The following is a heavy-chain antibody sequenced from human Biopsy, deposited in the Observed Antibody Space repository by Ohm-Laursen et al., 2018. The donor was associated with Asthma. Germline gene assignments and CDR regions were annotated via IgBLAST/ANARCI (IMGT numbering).Heavy chain of an antibody. Sequence: LSLTCAASGFAVSRDHMFWVRQAPGKGLEWVSVIYSGGTSRTADSVRGRFTISRDYSKNTLYLQMHSLRAEDTAVYYCARGDSSNWSHYYFDYWGQGTLVTVSS. CDR2: IYSGGTS. CDR3: ARGDSSNWSHYYFDY. V-gene: IGHV3-53*01. D-gene: IGHD3-22*01. CDR1: GFAVSRDH. J-gene: IGHJ4*02.